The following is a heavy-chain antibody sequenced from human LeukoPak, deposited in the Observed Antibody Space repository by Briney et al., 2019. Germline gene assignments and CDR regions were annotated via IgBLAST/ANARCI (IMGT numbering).Heavy chain of an antibody. CDR3: ARDGARYDILTGYGFDY. J-gene: IGHJ4*02. CDR1: GYTFTGYY. Sequence: SSVKVSCKASGYTFTGYYMHWVRQAPGQGLEWMGWINPNSCGTNYAQKFHGRVTMTRDTSISTAYMELSRLRSDDTAVYYCARDGARYDILTGYGFDYWGQGTLVTVSS. CDR2: INPNSCGT. V-gene: IGHV1-2*02. D-gene: IGHD3-9*01.